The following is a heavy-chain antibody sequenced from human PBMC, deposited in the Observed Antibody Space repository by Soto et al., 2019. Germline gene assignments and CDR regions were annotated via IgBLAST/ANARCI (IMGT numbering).Heavy chain of an antibody. J-gene: IGHJ3*02. Sequence: SETLSLTCAVYGGSFSGCYWSWIRQPPGKGLEWIGEINHSGSTNCNPSLKSRVTISVDTSKNQFSLKLSSVTAADTAVYYCARGVKVVAATRPAFDIWGQGTMVTVSS. CDR2: INHSGST. CDR1: GGSFSGCY. CDR3: ARGVKVVAATRPAFDI. V-gene: IGHV4-34*01. D-gene: IGHD2-15*01.